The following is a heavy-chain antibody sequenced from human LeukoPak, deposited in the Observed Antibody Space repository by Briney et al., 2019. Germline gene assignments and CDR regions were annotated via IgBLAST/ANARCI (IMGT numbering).Heavy chain of an antibody. J-gene: IGHJ4*02. D-gene: IGHD4-17*01. CDR1: GGSISSGGYY. CDR3: AREDYGDSGFDY. Sequence: SQTLSLTCTVSGGSISSGGYYWSWIRQHPGKGLEWIGYIYYSGSTYYNPSLKSRVTISVDTSKNQFSLKLSSVTAADTAVYYCAREDYGDSGFDYWGQGTLVTVSS. CDR2: IYYSGST. V-gene: IGHV4-31*03.